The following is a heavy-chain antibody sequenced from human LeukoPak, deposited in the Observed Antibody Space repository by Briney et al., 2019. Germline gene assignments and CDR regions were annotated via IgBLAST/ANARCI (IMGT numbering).Heavy chain of an antibody. CDR1: GGSISSSSYY. J-gene: IGHJ4*02. Sequence: SETLSLTCTVSGGSISSSSYYWGWIRQPPGKGLEWIGSIYYSGSTYYNPSLKSRVTISVDTSKNQFSLELSSVTAADTAVYYCARRGLYGDFEHYWGQGTLVTVSS. D-gene: IGHD4-17*01. CDR3: ARRGLYGDFEHY. CDR2: IYYSGST. V-gene: IGHV4-39*01.